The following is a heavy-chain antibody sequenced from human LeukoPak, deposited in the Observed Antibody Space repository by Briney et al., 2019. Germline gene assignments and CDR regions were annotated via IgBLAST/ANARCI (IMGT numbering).Heavy chain of an antibody. CDR3: AREFPNPARMAGTFDY. CDR2: ISSSSSYI. CDR1: GFTFSSYS. J-gene: IGHJ4*02. D-gene: IGHD6-19*01. Sequence: TGGSLRLSCAASGFTFSSYSMNWVRQAPGKGLEWVSSISSSSSYIYYADSVKGRFTISRDNAKNSLYLQMNSLRAEDTAVYYCAREFPNPARMAGTFDYWGQGTLVTVSS. V-gene: IGHV3-21*01.